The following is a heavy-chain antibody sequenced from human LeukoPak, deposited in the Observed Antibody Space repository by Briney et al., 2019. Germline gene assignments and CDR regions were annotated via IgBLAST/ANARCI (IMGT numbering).Heavy chain of an antibody. D-gene: IGHD1-14*01. CDR3: TTHLPYNY. Sequence: PEASLRLSCAASGFTFTNAWMSWVRQAPGKVLEWVGRIKSKTDGGTTEYAAPVKGRFTISRDDSKNTLFRQMNSLKTEDTAVYYCTTHLPYNYWGQGTLVTVSS. J-gene: IGHJ4*02. CDR2: IKSKTDGGTT. V-gene: IGHV3-15*01. CDR1: GFTFTNAW.